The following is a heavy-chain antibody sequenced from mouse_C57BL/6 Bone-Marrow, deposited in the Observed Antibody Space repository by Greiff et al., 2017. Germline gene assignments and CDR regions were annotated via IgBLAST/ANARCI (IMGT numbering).Heavy chain of an antibody. CDR1: GYTFTDYY. CDR2: INPYNGGT. V-gene: IGHV1-19*01. Sequence: VQLQQSGPVLVKPGASVKMSCKASGYTFTDYYMNWVKQSHGKSLEWIGVINPYNGGTSYNQKFKGKATLTVDKSSSTAYMELNSLTSEDSAVYYCARSAGIFLIYYEYAPDYWGQGTTLTVSS. J-gene: IGHJ2*01. D-gene: IGHD2-4*01. CDR3: ARSAGIFLIYYEYAPDY.